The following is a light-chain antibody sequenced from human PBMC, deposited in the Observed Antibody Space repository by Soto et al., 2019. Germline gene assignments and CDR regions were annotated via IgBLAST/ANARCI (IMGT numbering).Light chain of an antibody. CDR3: QQSSSPPYT. Sequence: DIETTQSPSSLSASVGDSVTITCRASQSISTFSNWYQQKPGKAPELLIHSASSLQSGVPSRFSCSGSGTEFTLTISSLQPEDFATYYCQQSSSPPYTFGQGTKLEIK. J-gene: IGKJ2*01. V-gene: IGKV1-39*01. CDR1: QSISTF. CDR2: SAS.